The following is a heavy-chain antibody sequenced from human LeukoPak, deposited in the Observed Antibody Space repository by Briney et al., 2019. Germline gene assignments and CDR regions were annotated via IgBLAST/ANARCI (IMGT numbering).Heavy chain of an antibody. J-gene: IGHJ4*02. V-gene: IGHV1-8*01. Sequence: GASVKVSCKASGYTFTSYDINWVRQATGQGLEWMGWMNPNSGNTGYAQKFQGRVTMTRNTSISTAYMELSSLRSEDTAVYYCARDQPGDTLSEYWGQGTLVTVSS. CDR3: ARDQPGDTLSEY. D-gene: IGHD2-21*02. CDR1: GYTFTSYD. CDR2: MNPNSGNT.